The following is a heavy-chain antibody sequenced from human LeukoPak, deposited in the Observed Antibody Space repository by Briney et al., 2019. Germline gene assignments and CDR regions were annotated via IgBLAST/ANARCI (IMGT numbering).Heavy chain of an antibody. D-gene: IGHD2-15*01. CDR1: GFTFDDYA. CDR3: AKASGFTVAHGWFDP. V-gene: IGHV3-9*01. CDR2: ISWNSGSI. Sequence: GGSLRLSCAASGFTFDDYAMHWVRQAPGKGLEWVSGISWNSGSIGYADSVKGRFTISRDNAKNSLYLQMNSLRAEDTALYYCAKASGFTVAHGWFDPWGQGTLVAVSS. J-gene: IGHJ5*02.